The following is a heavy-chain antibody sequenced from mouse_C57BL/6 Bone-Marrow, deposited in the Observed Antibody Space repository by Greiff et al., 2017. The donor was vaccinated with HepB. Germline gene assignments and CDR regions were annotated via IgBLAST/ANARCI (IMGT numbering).Heavy chain of an antibody. V-gene: IGHV2-5*01. D-gene: IGHD1-1*01. CDR1: GFSLTSYG. Sequence: VMLVESGPGLVQPSQSLSITCTVSGFSLTSYGVHWVRQSPGKGLEWLGVIWRGGSTDYNAAFMSRLSITKDNSKSQVFFKMNSLRADDTAIYYCAKAGITVVAYWYFDVWGTGTTVTVSS. CDR3: AKAGITVVAYWYFDV. J-gene: IGHJ1*03. CDR2: IWRGGST.